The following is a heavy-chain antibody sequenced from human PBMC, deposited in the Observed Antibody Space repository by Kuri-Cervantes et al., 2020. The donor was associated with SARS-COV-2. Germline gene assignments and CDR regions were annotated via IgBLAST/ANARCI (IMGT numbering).Heavy chain of an antibody. CDR2: FDPEDGET. J-gene: IGHJ2*01. D-gene: IGHD2-21*01. Sequence: ASVKVSCKVSGYTLTELSMHWVRQAPGKGLEWMGGFDPEDGETIYAQKFQGRVTMTEDTSTDTAYMELSSLRSEDTAVYYCATAYRGSHYWYFDLWGRGTLVTVSS. V-gene: IGHV1-24*01. CDR3: ATAYRGSHYWYFDL. CDR1: GYTLTELS.